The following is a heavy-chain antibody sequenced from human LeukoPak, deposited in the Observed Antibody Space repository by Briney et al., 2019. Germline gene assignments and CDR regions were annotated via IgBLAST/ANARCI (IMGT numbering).Heavy chain of an antibody. CDR2: INPNSGGT. CDR3: ARDLSIAAAGIVTIDY. D-gene: IGHD6-13*01. Sequence: GASVKVSCKASGYTFTGYYMHWVRQAPGQGLEWMGWINPNSGGTNYAQKFQGWVTMTRDTSISTAYMELSRLRSDDTAVYYCARDLSIAAAGIVTIDYWGQGTLVTVSS. CDR1: GYTFTGYY. V-gene: IGHV1-2*04. J-gene: IGHJ4*02.